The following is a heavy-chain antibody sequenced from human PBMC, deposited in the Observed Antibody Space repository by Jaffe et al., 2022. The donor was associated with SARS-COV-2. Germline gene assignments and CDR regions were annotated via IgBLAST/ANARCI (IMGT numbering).Heavy chain of an antibody. V-gene: IGHV3-9*01. D-gene: IGHD4-17*01. CDR2: ISWNSGSI. Sequence: EVQLVESGGGLVQPGRSLRLSCAASGFTFDDYAMHWVRQAPGKGLEWVSGISWNSGSIGYADSVKGRFTISRDNAKNSLYLQMNSLRAEDTALYYCARLETPRREGRLTTANGEGYWGQGTLVTVSS. CDR3: ARLETPRREGRLTTANGEGY. CDR1: GFTFDDYA. J-gene: IGHJ4*02.